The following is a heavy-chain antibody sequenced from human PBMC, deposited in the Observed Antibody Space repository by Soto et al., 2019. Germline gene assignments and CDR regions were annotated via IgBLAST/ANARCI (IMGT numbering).Heavy chain of an antibody. CDR3: ARLGGYYQAFDQ. CDR2: IYYSGST. CDR1: GGSISSSNYY. Sequence: SETLSLTCTVSGGSISSSNYYWGWIRQPPGKGLEWIGSIYYSGSTYYNPSLKSRVTISVDTSKNQFSLKLSSVTAADTAMYYCARLGGYYQAFDQWGQGSLVTVSS. V-gene: IGHV4-39*01. D-gene: IGHD3-22*01. J-gene: IGHJ4*02.